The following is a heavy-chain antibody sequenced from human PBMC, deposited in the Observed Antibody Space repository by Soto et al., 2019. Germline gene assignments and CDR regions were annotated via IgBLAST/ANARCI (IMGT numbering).Heavy chain of an antibody. J-gene: IGHJ3*01. CDR2: IYWDNDK. Sequence: QITLKESGPMLVKPTQTLTLTCTFSGFSLSSSGVSVGWIRQPPGKALEWLAHIYWDNDKRYIPSLKNRLIITKDTSKNQVILTITDMAPVDTAPFYCTHSSRYSACDFWGQGTMVAVSS. CDR3: THSSRYSACDF. V-gene: IGHV2-5*02. CDR1: GFSLSSSGVS. D-gene: IGHD2-15*01.